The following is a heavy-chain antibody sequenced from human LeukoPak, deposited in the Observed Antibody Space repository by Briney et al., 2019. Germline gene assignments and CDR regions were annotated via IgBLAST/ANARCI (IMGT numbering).Heavy chain of an antibody. J-gene: IGHJ4*02. D-gene: IGHD4-23*01. CDR1: GFTFSTYA. V-gene: IGHV3-23*01. Sequence: GGSLRLSCAASGFTFSTYAMSWVRRTPGKGLEWVSAITGGGGTTYYADSAKGRFTISRDNSKNTLYLQMNSLRAEDTAVYYCAKDPPILRWSFDYWGQETLVTVSS. CDR2: ITGGGGTT. CDR3: AKDPPILRWSFDY.